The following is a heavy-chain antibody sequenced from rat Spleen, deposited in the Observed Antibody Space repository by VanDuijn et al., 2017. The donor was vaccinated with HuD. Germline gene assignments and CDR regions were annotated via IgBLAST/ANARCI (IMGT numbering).Heavy chain of an antibody. CDR3: AKVSTTRISD. CDR1: GFTFSSFP. V-gene: IGHV5-46*01. J-gene: IGHJ2*01. CDR2: ISTSGGST. D-gene: IGHD1-4*01. Sequence: EVQLVESGGGLVQPGRSMKLSCAASGFTFSSFPMAWVRQAPTKGLEWVATISTSGGSTYYRDSVKGRFTISRDNAKSSLYLQMDSLRSEDTATYYCAKVSTTRISDWGQGVMVTVSS.